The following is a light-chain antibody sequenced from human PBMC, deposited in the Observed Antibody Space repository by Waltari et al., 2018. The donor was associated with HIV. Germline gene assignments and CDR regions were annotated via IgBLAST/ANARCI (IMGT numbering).Light chain of an antibody. J-gene: IGKJ1*01. Sequence: EIVLTQSPATLSLSPGERATLSCRASQSVSSYLAWYQQKPGQAPRLLIYDASNRATCIPARFSGSGSGTDFTLTISSLEPEDFAVYYCQQRSNWHTFGQGTKVEIK. CDR3: QQRSNWHT. CDR2: DAS. CDR1: QSVSSY. V-gene: IGKV3-11*01.